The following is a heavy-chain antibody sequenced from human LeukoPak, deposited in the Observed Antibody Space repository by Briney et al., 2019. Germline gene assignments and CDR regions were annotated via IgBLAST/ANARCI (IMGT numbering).Heavy chain of an antibody. CDR3: ARNYYYYMDV. V-gene: IGHV3-48*03. J-gene: IGHJ6*03. CDR2: ITSDSRTI. Sequence: GGSLRLSCAASVVNFSNYEINCGRQAPGKGLEWVSSITSDSRTIYYADSVKGRFTIPRDNAKNSLYLQMTSLRAEDTAVYSCARNYYYYMDVWGKGTTVIVSS. CDR1: VVNFSNYE.